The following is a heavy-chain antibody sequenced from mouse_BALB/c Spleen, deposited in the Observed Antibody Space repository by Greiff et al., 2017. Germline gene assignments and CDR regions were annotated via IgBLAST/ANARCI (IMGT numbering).Heavy chain of an antibody. D-gene: IGHD2-14*01. J-gene: IGHJ4*01. Sequence: EVQGVESGGGLVQPGGSRKLSCAASGFTFSSFGMHWVRQAPEKGLEWVAYISSGSSTIYYADTVKGRFTISRDNPKNTLFLQMTSLRSEDTAMYYCARSYYRGDYAMDYWGQGTSVTVSS. CDR3: ARSYYRGDYAMDY. CDR1: GFTFSSFG. V-gene: IGHV5-17*02. CDR2: ISSGSSTI.